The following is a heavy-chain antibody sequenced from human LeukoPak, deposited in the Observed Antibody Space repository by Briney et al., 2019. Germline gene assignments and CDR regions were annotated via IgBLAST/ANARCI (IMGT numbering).Heavy chain of an antibody. CDR1: GFTFSINA. CDR3: ARDPNPRYNWNDVFLGY. CDR2: IWYDGGNK. Sequence: GGSLRLSCAASGFTFSINAMHCVRLAPGKGLEWVAVIWYDGGNKYYADSVKGRFTISRDNSKNTLYLQMNSLRAEDTAVYYCARDPNPRYNWNDVFLGYWGQGTLVTVSS. V-gene: IGHV3-30*19. D-gene: IGHD1-1*01. J-gene: IGHJ4*02.